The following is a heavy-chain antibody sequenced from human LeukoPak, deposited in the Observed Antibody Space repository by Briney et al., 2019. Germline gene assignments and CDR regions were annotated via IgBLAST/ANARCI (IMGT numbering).Heavy chain of an antibody. J-gene: IGHJ4*02. CDR3: ARVEVIGYDSSGYYF. D-gene: IGHD3-22*01. CDR1: GFTFSSYE. V-gene: IGHV3-48*03. CDR2: ISSSGSTI. Sequence: PGGSLRPSCAASGFTFSSYEMTWVRQAPGKGLEWVSYISSSGSTIYYADSVKGRFTISRDNAKNSLYLQMNSLRAEDTAVYYCARVEVIGYDSSGYYFWGQGTLVTVSS.